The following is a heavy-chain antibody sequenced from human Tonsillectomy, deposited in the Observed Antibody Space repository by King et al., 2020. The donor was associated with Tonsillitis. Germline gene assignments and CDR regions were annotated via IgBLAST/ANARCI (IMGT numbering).Heavy chain of an antibody. D-gene: IGHD3-10*01. CDR2: IDSSSSHI. V-gene: IGHV3-21*01. CDR1: GFTFSSYD. J-gene: IGHJ4*02. Sequence: VQLVQSGGGLVKPGGSLRLSCAASGFTFSSYDLNWVRRAPGKGLEWVSSIDSSSSHIYYAASVKSRFTISRDNAKNSLYLQMNSLRGEDTAVYYCARYGGGSFDYWGQGTLVTVSS. CDR3: ARYGGGSFDY.